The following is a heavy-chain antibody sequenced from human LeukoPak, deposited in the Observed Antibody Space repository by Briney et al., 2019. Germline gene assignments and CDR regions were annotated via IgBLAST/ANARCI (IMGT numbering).Heavy chain of an antibody. CDR2: INPNTGGT. D-gene: IGHD5-18*01. CDR3: AREKFRWGTRGYSYGLRY. V-gene: IGHV1-2*02. Sequence: ASVKVSCKASGYTFTGYYMHWVRQAPGQGLEGMGWINPNTGGTNSAQKFQGRVTMTRDTSISTAYMELSRLRSDDTAVYYCAREKFRWGTRGYSYGLRYWGQGTLVTVSS. CDR1: GYTFTGYY. J-gene: IGHJ4*02.